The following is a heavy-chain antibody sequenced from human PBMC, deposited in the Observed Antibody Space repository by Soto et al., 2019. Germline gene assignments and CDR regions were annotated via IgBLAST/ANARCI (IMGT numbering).Heavy chain of an antibody. V-gene: IGHV3-23*01. CDR1: GFTFSSYA. J-gene: IGHJ6*02. CDR3: ARDVWETTSMYYGLDV. CDR2: ITGSGAIT. Sequence: EAQLLESGGGLLQPRGSLRLSCAASGFTFSSYAMSWVRLAPGKGLEWVSGITGSGAITYYTDSVKGRFTISRDNSKNTLYLQMHSLRAEDTAVYYCARDVWETTSMYYGLDVWGLGTTVSVSS. D-gene: IGHD1-26*01.